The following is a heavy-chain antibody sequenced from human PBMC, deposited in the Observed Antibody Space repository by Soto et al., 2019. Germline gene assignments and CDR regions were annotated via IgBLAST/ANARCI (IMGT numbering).Heavy chain of an antibody. CDR1: GFSVSSNS. CDR3: ARELSGSWYNWFDP. CDR2: IHSDVTT. V-gene: IGHV3-53*01. Sequence: EMQLVESGGGWIQPGESLRLSCAASGFSVSSNSMNWVRQAPGKGLEWVSVIHSDVTTYFADSVKGRFIISRDNSKNMLYLQMNSVRAEDTAIYCCARELSGSWYNWFDPCGQGTLVTVSS. J-gene: IGHJ5*02. D-gene: IGHD6-13*01.